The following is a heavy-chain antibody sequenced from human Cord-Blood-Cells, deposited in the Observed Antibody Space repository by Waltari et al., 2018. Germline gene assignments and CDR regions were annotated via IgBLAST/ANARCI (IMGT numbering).Heavy chain of an antibody. J-gene: IGHJ4*02. CDR1: GGSISSGGYY. D-gene: IGHD3-10*01. CDR3: ARAPLGPPGIPDFDY. Sequence: QVQLQESGPGLVKPSQTLSLTCTVSGGSISSGGYYWSWIRQHPGKGLEWIGYIYYSGGTSYNPSLKSRVTISVDTSKNQFSLKLSSVTAADTAVYYCARAPLGPPGIPDFDYWGQGTLVTVSS. CDR2: IYYSGGT. V-gene: IGHV4-31*03.